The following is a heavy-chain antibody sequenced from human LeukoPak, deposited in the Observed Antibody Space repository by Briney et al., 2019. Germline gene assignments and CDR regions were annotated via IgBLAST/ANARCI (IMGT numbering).Heavy chain of an antibody. CDR3: ARVTGYYFYIDL. CDR2: MNWNGDSR. CDR1: GFIFGDYG. V-gene: IGHV3-20*04. Sequence: RPGGSLRLSCGASGFIFGDYGMAWVRQAPGKGLEWVAGMNWNGDSRGYADSVKGRFTISRDNAKNSLQLQMSSLRPEDTAFYYCARVTGYYFYIDLWGNGTTVTVSS. J-gene: IGHJ6*03.